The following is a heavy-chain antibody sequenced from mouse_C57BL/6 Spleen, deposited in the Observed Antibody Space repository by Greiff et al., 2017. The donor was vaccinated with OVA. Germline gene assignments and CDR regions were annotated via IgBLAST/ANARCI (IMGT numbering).Heavy chain of an antibody. J-gene: IGHJ3*01. CDR1: GFTFSDYY. CDR3: AREGSGWFAY. Sequence: EVMLVESEGGLVQPGSSMKLSCTASGFTFSDYYMAWVRQVPEKGLEWVANINYDGSSTYYLDSLKSRFIISRDNAKNILYLQMSSLKSEDTATYYCAREGSGWFAYWGQGTLVTVSA. CDR2: INYDGSST. V-gene: IGHV5-16*01. D-gene: IGHD1-3*01.